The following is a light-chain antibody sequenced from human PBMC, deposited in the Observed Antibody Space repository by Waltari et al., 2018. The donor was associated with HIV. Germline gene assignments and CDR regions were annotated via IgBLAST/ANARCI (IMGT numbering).Light chain of an antibody. CDR1: ASDFGPYNF. J-gene: IGLJ2*01. CDR2: RVT. CDR3: STHTGNDTLA. V-gene: IGLV2-14*01. Sequence: QSALTQPASVSGSPGQSVTISCTGTASDFGPYNFVSWYQHHPANVPKALIYRVTSLPSALPPRFSGSKSGNTASLTISGLRAEDEALYDCSTHTGNDTLAFGGGTKLTVL.